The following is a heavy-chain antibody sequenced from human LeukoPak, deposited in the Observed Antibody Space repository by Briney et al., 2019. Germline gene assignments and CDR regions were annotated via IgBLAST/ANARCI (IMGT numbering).Heavy chain of an antibody. CDR2: ISSDGSNK. D-gene: IGHD1-26*01. CDR3: AKDWEPDY. J-gene: IGHJ4*02. V-gene: IGHV3-30*18. Sequence: GGSLRLSCAASGFTFSSYGMHWVRQAPGKGLEWVALISSDGSNKYYADSVKGRFTISRDNSKNTLFLQMNSLRAEDTAVYYCAKDWEPDYWGQGILVTVSS. CDR1: GFTFSSYG.